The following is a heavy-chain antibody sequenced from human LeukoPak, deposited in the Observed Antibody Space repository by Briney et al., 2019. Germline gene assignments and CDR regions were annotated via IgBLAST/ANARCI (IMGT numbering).Heavy chain of an antibody. CDR3: ARDIHTPPWLYRFYYGMDV. CDR1: GYTFTSYA. CDR2: INTNTGNP. Sequence: GASVKVSCKASGYTFTSYAMNWVRQAPGQGLEWMGWINTNTGNPTYAQGFTGRFVFSLDTSVSTAYLQISSLKAEDTAVYYCARDIHTPPWLYRFYYGMDVWGQGTTVTVSS. J-gene: IGHJ6*02. D-gene: IGHD3-16*02. V-gene: IGHV7-4-1*02.